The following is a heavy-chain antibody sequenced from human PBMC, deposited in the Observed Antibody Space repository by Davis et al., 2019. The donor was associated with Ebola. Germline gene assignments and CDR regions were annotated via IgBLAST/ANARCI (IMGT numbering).Heavy chain of an antibody. CDR1: GFTFDDYA. V-gene: IGHV3-9*03. Sequence: SLKISCAASGFTFDDYAMHWVRQAPGKGLEWVSGISWNSGSIGYADSVKGRFTISRDNAKNSLYLQMNSLRAEDMALYYCAKGGRSGYYHFDYWGQGTLVTVSS. D-gene: IGHD3-3*01. CDR2: ISWNSGSI. J-gene: IGHJ4*02. CDR3: AKGGRSGYYHFDY.